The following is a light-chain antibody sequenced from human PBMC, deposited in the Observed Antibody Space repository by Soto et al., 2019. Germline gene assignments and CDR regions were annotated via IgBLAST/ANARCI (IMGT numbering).Light chain of an antibody. CDR3: QQYNNWPPWT. CDR1: QSVSTN. J-gene: IGKJ1*01. CDR2: GAS. V-gene: IGKV3-15*01. Sequence: ETVMTQSPATLSVSPGDAATLSCRASQSVSTNLAWYQQKPGQAPRLLIYGASTRATGIPARFSGSGSGTEFTLTISSLQSEDFAVYHCQQYNNWPPWTFGQGTKVEIK.